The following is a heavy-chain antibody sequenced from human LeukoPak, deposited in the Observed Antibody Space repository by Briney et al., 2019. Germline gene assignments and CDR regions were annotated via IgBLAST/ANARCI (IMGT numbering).Heavy chain of an antibody. CDR3: ARVLYLAVAGTVRAFDI. CDR1: GYTFTSYG. J-gene: IGHJ3*02. V-gene: IGHV1-18*01. D-gene: IGHD6-19*01. Sequence: GASVKVSCKASGYTFTSYGISWVRQAPGQGLEWMGWISAYNGNTNYAQKLQGRVTMTTDTSTSTAYMELRSLRSDDTAVYYCARVLYLAVAGTVRAFDIWGQGTMVTVSS. CDR2: ISAYNGNT.